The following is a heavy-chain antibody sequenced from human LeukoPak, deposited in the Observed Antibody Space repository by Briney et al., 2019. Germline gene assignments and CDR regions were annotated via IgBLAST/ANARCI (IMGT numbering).Heavy chain of an antibody. CDR1: DFTFSSCG. V-gene: IGHV3-30*18. CDR3: AKSKYNWNDRAYFER. J-gene: IGHJ4*02. Sequence: GTSLRLSCAASDFTFSSCGMYWVRQAPGKGLEWVAAISNDGSGTHYGDSVKGRFTISRDNSKNALYPQMNSLRADDTAMYHCAKSKYNWNDRAYFERWGQGTLVTVSS. D-gene: IGHD1-20*01. CDR2: ISNDGSGT.